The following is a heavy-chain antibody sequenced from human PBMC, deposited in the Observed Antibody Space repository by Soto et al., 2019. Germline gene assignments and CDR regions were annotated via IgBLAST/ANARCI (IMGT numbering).Heavy chain of an antibody. V-gene: IGHV3-9*01. CDR3: ANDTGDSSGYYYCYYYGMAV. CDR2: ISWNSGNV. Sequence: EVQLVESGGGLVQPGRSLRLSFAASGFIFYNYAMHWVRQAPWKGLEWVSGISWNSGNVCYAYSVKGLFTISRDNAENSLYLQMNSMRPEVTALYYCANDTGDSSGYYYCYYYGMAVWGQGPTVTVSS. J-gene: IGHJ6*02. CDR1: GFIFYNYA. D-gene: IGHD3-22*01.